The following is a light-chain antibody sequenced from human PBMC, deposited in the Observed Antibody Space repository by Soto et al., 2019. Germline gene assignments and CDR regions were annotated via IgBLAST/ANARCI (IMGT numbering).Light chain of an antibody. CDR2: DAS. CDR3: QPYNSYLYT. J-gene: IGKJ2*01. CDR1: QSISSW. V-gene: IGKV1-5*01. Sequence: DIQMTQSPSTLSASVGDRVTITCRASQSISSWLAWYQQKPGKAPKLLIYDASSLESGVPSRFSGSGSGTEFTLTISSLQPDDFETYYCQPYNSYLYTFGHGNKLEIK.